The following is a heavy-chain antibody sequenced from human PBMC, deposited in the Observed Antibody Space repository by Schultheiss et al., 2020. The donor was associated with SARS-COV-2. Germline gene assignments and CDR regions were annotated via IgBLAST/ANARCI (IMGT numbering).Heavy chain of an antibody. Sequence: GSLRLSCTVSGGSISSYYWSWIRQPPGKGLEWIGYIYYSGSTNYNPSLKSRVTISVDTSKNQFSLKLSSVTAADTAVYYCARGAPRSYYYGMDVWGQGTTVTVSS. CDR2: IYYSGST. CDR3: ARGAPRSYYYGMDV. CDR1: GGSISSYY. J-gene: IGHJ6*02. V-gene: IGHV4-59*01.